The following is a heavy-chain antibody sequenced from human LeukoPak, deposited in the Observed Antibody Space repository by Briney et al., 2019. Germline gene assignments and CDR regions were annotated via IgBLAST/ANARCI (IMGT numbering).Heavy chain of an antibody. CDR1: GVSISSTTYY. V-gene: IGHV4-39*01. CDR3: ARLRSGYVPYYYYYMDV. D-gene: IGHD5-12*01. CDR2: IYYSGTT. J-gene: IGHJ6*03. Sequence: SETLSLTCTVSGVSISSTTYYWGWIRQPPGKGLEWIGTIYYSGTTRYNPSLKSRVTISVDTSKNQFSLKLSSVTAADTAVYYCARLRSGYVPYYYYYMDVWGKGTTVTISS.